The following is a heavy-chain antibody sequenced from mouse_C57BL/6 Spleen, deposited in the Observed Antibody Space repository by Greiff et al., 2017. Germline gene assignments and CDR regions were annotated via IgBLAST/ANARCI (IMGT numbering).Heavy chain of an antibody. J-gene: IGHJ3*01. Sequence: QVQLQQPGAELVKPGASVKLSCKASGYTFTSYWMHWVKQRPGQGLEWIGMIHPNSGSTNYNEKLKSKATLPVDKSSSTAYMQLSSLTSEDSAVYYCARKLDYDALFAYWGQGTLVTVSA. V-gene: IGHV1-64*01. CDR2: IHPNSGST. CDR3: ARKLDYDALFAY. D-gene: IGHD2-4*01. CDR1: GYTFTSYW.